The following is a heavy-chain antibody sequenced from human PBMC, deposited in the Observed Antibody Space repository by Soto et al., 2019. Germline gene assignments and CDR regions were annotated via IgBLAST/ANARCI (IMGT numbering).Heavy chain of an antibody. Sequence: ASVKVSCKASGYTFTSYDINWVRQATGQGLEWMGWMNPNSGNTGYAQKFQGRVTMTRNNSISTAYMELSSLRSEDTAVYYCARGLYRDCSSTSCYDNWFDPWGQGTRVTVS. J-gene: IGHJ5*02. CDR1: GYTFTSYD. D-gene: IGHD2-2*01. CDR3: ARGLYRDCSSTSCYDNWFDP. CDR2: MNPNSGNT. V-gene: IGHV1-8*01.